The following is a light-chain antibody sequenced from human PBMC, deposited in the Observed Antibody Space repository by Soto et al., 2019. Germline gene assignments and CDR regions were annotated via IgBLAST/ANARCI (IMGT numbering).Light chain of an antibody. CDR1: SSNIGSNT. J-gene: IGLJ2*01. CDR3: ASYADSMNGHVV. CDR2: SNN. V-gene: IGLV1-44*01. Sequence: QSVLTQPPSASGTPGQRVTISCSGSSSNIGSNTVNWYQQLPGTAPKLLIYSNNQRPSGVPDRFSGSKSGTSASLAISGLQSEDEADYYCASYADSMNGHVVFGTGTKLTVL.